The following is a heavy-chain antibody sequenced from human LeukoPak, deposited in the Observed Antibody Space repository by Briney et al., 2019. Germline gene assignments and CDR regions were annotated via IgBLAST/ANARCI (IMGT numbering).Heavy chain of an antibody. D-gene: IGHD6-6*01. Sequence: GGSLRLSCAASGYIFSDYSMNWVRQAPGKGLEWVAVISYDGSNKYYADSVKGRFTISRDNSKNTLYLQMNSLRAENTAVYYCARDRKYSSSSYYYYGMDVWGQGTTVTVSS. CDR1: GYIFSDYS. V-gene: IGHV3-30*03. CDR2: ISYDGSNK. CDR3: ARDRKYSSSSYYYYGMDV. J-gene: IGHJ6*02.